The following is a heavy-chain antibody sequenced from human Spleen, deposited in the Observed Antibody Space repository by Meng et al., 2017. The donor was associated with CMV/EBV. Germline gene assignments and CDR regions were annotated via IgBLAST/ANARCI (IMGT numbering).Heavy chain of an antibody. D-gene: IGHD7-27*01. V-gene: IGHV1-2*02. CDR1: GYTFTDYY. CDR2: INPKTGDT. J-gene: IGHJ4*02. CDR3: ARDNNWGPDY. Sequence: ASVKVSCKASGYTFTDYYIHWVRQAPGQGPEWMGWINPKTGDTIYALKFQGRVTMTRDTSISTVYIELSRLRSDDTAVYYCARDNNWGPDYWGQGTLVTVSS.